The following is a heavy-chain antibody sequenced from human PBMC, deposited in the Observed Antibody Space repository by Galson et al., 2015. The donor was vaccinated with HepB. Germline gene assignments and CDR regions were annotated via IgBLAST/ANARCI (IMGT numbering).Heavy chain of an antibody. CDR1: GGTFRTYA. V-gene: IGHV1-69*05. D-gene: IGHD2-15*01. J-gene: IGHJ4*02. CDR3: AREGKVAVIKPVDH. CDR2: ISPIYGRA. Sequence: SVKVSCKASGGTFRTYAFSWVRQAPGQGLEWMGGISPIYGRANYAQKFQGRVTITTDASTSTAYMEVSSLTFEDTAVYYCAREGKVAVIKPVDHWGQGTLVTVSS.